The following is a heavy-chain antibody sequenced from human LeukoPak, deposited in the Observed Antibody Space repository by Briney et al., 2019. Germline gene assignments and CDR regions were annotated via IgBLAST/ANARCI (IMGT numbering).Heavy chain of an antibody. CDR1: GFTFSRYW. CDR2: INFRGDTM. Sequence: PGGSLRLSCAASGFTFSRYWMSWVRQAPGKGLEWVSFINFRGDTMYYADSVKGRFTVSRDNVNNSLYLQMNSLRAEDTAVYYCATAVYYYYYMDIWGKGTTVTVSS. CDR3: ATAVYYYYYMDI. J-gene: IGHJ6*03. V-gene: IGHV3-48*01.